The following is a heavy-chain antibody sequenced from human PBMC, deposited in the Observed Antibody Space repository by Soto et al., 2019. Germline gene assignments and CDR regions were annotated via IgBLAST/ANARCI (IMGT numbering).Heavy chain of an antibody. J-gene: IGHJ4*02. CDR1: GGSISSGGYY. CDR2: IYYSGST. CDR3: ARGRDSGTLGY. Sequence: PSATLSLTCTVSGGSISSGGYYWSWIRQHPGKGLECIGYIYYSGSTYYNPSLKSRVTISLDTSKNQFSLKLSSVTAADTAVYYCARGRDSGTLGYWGQGTLVTVSS. V-gene: IGHV4-31*03. D-gene: IGHD1-7*01.